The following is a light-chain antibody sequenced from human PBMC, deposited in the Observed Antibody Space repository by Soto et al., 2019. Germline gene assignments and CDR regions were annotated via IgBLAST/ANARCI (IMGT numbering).Light chain of an antibody. CDR2: EAS. J-gene: IGKJ4*01. Sequence: EIQLTQSPSFLSASVGDRVTITCRASQGISSYLAWYQQKPGQAPNLLIYEASTLQTGVPSRFSGSGSGTEFTLTISSLHPEDFATYFCQQLERYPTATFGGGTKVEI. CDR3: QQLERYPTAT. CDR1: QGISSY. V-gene: IGKV1-9*01.